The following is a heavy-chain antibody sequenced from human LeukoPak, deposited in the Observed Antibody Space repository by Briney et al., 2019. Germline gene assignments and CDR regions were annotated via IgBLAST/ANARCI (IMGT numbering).Heavy chain of an antibody. Sequence: GGSLRLSCAASAFTFRSYAMSWVRQDGGKGLEWVSAISGSGGSTYYADSVKGRFTISRDNSKNTLYLQMSSLRAEDTAVYYCAKANYYDSSGYYENLDYWGQGTLVTVSS. CDR2: ISGSGGST. D-gene: IGHD3-22*01. J-gene: IGHJ4*02. CDR1: AFTFRSYA. CDR3: AKANYYDSSGYYENLDY. V-gene: IGHV3-23*01.